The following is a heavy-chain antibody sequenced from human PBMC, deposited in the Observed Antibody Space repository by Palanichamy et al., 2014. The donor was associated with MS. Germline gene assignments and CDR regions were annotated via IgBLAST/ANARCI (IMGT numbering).Heavy chain of an antibody. CDR3: ARGVMSSGDDGFDM. D-gene: IGHD6-19*01. CDR1: GFTFSSYW. Sequence: GRALVLAWGVPSRLSCVVSGFTFSSYWMHWVRQAPGKGLVWVSRINSDGINTCYADSVKGRFTISRDNAKNTLYLQMNSLRAEDTAVYYCARGVMSSGDDGFDMWGQGTMVTVSS. V-gene: IGHV3-74*01. CDR2: INSDGINT. J-gene: IGHJ3*02.